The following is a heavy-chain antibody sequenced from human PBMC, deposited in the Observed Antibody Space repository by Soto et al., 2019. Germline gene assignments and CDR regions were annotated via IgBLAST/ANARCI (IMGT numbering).Heavy chain of an antibody. CDR1: GGTFSSYA. Sequence: QVQLVQSGAEVKKPGSSVKVSCKASGGTFSSYAISWVRQAPGQGLEWMGGIIPIFGTANYAQKFQGRVTITADESTSTAYMELSSLRSEDTAVYYCASSPGVNVPAAKVGPWFDPWGQGTLVTGSS. CDR2: IIPIFGTA. J-gene: IGHJ5*02. V-gene: IGHV1-69*01. CDR3: ASSPGVNVPAAKVGPWFDP. D-gene: IGHD2-2*01.